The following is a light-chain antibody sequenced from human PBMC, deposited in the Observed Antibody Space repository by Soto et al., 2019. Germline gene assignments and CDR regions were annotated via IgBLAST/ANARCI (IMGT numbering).Light chain of an antibody. CDR3: SSYTSSSTVV. CDR2: DVS. Sequence: QSAPTQPASVSGSHGQSITISCTGTSSDVGGYNYVSWYQQHPGKAPKLMIYDVSNRPSGVSNNFSGSRSGNTASLTISGLQAEDEADYYCSSYTSSSTVVFGGGTQLTVL. V-gene: IGLV2-14*01. J-gene: IGLJ2*01. CDR1: SSDVGGYNY.